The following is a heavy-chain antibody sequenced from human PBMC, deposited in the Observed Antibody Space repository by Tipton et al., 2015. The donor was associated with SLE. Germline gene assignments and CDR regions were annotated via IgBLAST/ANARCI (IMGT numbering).Heavy chain of an antibody. CDR3: ATQGYYDSSFDY. J-gene: IGHJ4*02. Sequence: TLSLTCTVSGASISSSSYYWSWIRQSPEKGLEWIGYLSYSGSTNYNPSLESRVTISVDTSKNQFSLKLSSVTAADTAVYYCATQGYYDSSFDYWGQGTLVTVSS. CDR2: LSYSGST. CDR1: GASISSSSYY. V-gene: IGHV4-61*05. D-gene: IGHD3-16*01.